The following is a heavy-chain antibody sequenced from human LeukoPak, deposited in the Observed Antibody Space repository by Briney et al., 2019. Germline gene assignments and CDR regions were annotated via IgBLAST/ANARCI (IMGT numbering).Heavy chain of an antibody. D-gene: IGHD3-9*01. J-gene: IGHJ4*02. CDR1: GGSISSSSYY. CDR3: ARRNYDILTGYYIIDY. CDR2: IYYSGST. V-gene: IGHV4-39*07. Sequence: SETLSLTCTVSGGSISSSSYYWGWIRQPPGKGLEWIGSIYYSGSTYYNPSLKSRVTISVDTSKNQFSLKLSSVTAADTAVYYCARRNYDILTGYYIIDYWGQGTLVTVSS.